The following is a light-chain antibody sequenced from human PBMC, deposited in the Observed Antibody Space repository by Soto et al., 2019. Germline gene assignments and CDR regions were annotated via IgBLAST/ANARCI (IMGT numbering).Light chain of an antibody. CDR2: VDGSGSY. Sequence: QSVLTQSSSASASLGSSVKLTCTLSSGHSSYTIAWHQQQPGKAPRYLMKVDGSGSYIKGSGVPDRFSGSSSGADRYLTIPQFQFEDDDYYHSGSWDSNTDVFGGGTQLTVL. J-gene: IGLJ3*02. CDR1: SGHSSYT. V-gene: IGLV4-60*02. CDR3: GSWDSNTDV.